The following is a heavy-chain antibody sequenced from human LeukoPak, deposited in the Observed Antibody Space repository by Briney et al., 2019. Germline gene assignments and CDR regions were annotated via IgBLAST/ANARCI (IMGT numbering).Heavy chain of an antibody. V-gene: IGHV3-30-3*01. CDR2: ISYDGSNK. CDR3: ARDRATTSVDY. Sequence: GGSLRLSCAASGFTFSSYAIHWVRQAPGKGLEWVAVISYDGSNKYYADSVKGRFTISRDNSKNTLYLQMNSLRAEDTAVYYCARDRATTSVDYWGQGTLVTVSS. D-gene: IGHD1-26*01. J-gene: IGHJ4*02. CDR1: GFTFSSYA.